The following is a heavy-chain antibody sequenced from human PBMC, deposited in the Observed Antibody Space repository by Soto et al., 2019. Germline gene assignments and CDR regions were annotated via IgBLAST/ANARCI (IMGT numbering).Heavy chain of an antibody. D-gene: IGHD3-16*01. V-gene: IGHV4-34*01. CDR2: IDHRGST. CDR3: ARDKTEVTTFVYYYYGMDV. CDR1: GGSFRGYY. J-gene: IGHJ6*02. Sequence: ETLSLTCAVYGGSFRGYYWSWIRQPPGKGLEWIGEIDHRGSTNYNPSLKSRVTISVDTSKNQFSLKLSSVTAADTAVYYCARDKTEVTTFVYYYYGMDVWGQGTTVTVSS.